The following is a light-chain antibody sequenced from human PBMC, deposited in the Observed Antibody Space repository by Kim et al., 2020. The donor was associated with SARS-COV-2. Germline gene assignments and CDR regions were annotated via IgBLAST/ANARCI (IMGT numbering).Light chain of an antibody. CDR1: SSNIGSNT. J-gene: IGLJ2*01. CDR3: AAWDDSLNGL. Sequence: PGQRVTISWSGSSSNIGSNTVNGYQQLPGTAPKLLIYSNNQRPSGVPDRFSGSKSGTSASLAISGLQSEDEADYYCAAWDDSLNGLFGGGTQLTVL. CDR2: SNN. V-gene: IGLV1-44*01.